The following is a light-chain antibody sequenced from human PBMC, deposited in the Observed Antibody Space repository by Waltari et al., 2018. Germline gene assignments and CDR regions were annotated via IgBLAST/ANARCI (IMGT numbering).Light chain of an antibody. CDR1: ESVINS. V-gene: IGKV3-15*01. CDR3: QQYKNWPPLT. Sequence: EIVMTQSPATLSVSPGERATLSCRASESVINSLAWYQQRPGQAPRLLFYDASTRATGIPARFRGSGSGTEFTLTISSLQSEDFAVYYCQQYKNWPPLTFGGGTKVEIK. CDR2: DAS. J-gene: IGKJ4*01.